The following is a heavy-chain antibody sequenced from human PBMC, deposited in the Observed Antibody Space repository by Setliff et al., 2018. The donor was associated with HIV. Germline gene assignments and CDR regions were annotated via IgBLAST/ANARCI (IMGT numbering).Heavy chain of an antibody. D-gene: IGHD6-13*01. CDR1: GGSFSGYY. Sequence: SETLSLTCAVYGGSFSGYYWSWIRQPPGKGLEWIGEINHSGSTNYNPSLKSRVTISVDTSKNQFSLKLSSVTAADTAVYYCTRAEQQLPYYYYYYGMDVWGQGTTVPVSS. V-gene: IGHV4-34*01. CDR3: TRAEQQLPYYYYYYGMDV. CDR2: INHSGST. J-gene: IGHJ6*02.